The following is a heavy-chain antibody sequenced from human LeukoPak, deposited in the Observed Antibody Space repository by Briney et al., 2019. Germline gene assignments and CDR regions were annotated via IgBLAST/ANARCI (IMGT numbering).Heavy chain of an antibody. Sequence: PGGSLRLSCAASGSTFSSHTMNWVRQAPGKGLEWISYISSTSSIIYYADSVKGRFTISRDNAKNSLYLQMNSLRAEDTAVYYCAREVSLHWDSGVDYWGQGTLVTVSS. CDR1: GSTFSSHT. D-gene: IGHD1-7*01. J-gene: IGHJ4*02. V-gene: IGHV3-48*04. CDR2: ISSTSSII. CDR3: AREVSLHWDSGVDY.